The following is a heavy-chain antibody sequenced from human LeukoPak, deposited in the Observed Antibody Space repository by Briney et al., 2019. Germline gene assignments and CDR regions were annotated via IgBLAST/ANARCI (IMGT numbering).Heavy chain of an antibody. Sequence: SETLSLTCAVYGGSFSGYYWSWIRQPPGKGLEWIGEINHSGSTNYNPSFKSRVTISVDTSKNQFSLKLSSVTAADTAVYYCARDRDPLNSSGYLFDYWGQGTLVTVSS. CDR1: GGSFSGYY. CDR3: ARDRDPLNSSGYLFDY. J-gene: IGHJ4*02. V-gene: IGHV4-34*01. D-gene: IGHD3-22*01. CDR2: INHSGST.